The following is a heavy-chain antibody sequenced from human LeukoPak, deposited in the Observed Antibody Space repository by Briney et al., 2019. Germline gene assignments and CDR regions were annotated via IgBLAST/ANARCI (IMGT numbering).Heavy chain of an antibody. J-gene: IGHJ6*02. V-gene: IGHV3-66*02. CDR3: ARGDSSSWKNYYYYYGMDV. Sequence: GGSLGLSCAASGFTVSSNYMSWVRQAPGKGLEWVSVIYSGGSTSYADSVKGRFTISRDNSKNTLYLQMNSLRAEDTAVYYCARGDSSSWKNYYYYYGMDVWGQGTTVTVSS. CDR2: IYSGGST. D-gene: IGHD6-13*01. CDR1: GFTVSSNY.